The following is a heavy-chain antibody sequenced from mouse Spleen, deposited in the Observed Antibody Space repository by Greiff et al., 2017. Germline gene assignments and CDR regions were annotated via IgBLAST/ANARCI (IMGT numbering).Heavy chain of an antibody. D-gene: IGHD2-3*01. Sequence: QVQLKESGPGLVQPSQSLSITCTVSGFSLTSYGVHWVRQSPGKGLEWLGVIWSGGSTDYNAAFISRLSISKDNSKSQVFFKMNSLQADDTAIYYCARMWLLRKGYYAMDYWGQGTSVTVSS. CDR3: ARMWLLRKGYYAMDY. J-gene: IGHJ4*01. V-gene: IGHV2-2*01. CDR2: IWSGGST. CDR1: GFSLTSYG.